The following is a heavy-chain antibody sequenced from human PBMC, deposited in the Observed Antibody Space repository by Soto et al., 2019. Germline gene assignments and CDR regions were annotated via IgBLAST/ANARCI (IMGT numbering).Heavy chain of an antibody. V-gene: IGHV1-18*01. D-gene: IGHD2-8*01. J-gene: IGHJ4*02. Sequence: ASVKVSCKASGYTFTSYGISWVRQAPGQGLEWMGWISAYNGNTNYAQKLQGRVTMTTDTSTSTAYMELRSLRSDDTAVYYCARDTKWRLMVYAIDYWGQRTLVTVSS. CDR1: GYTFTSYG. CDR2: ISAYNGNT. CDR3: ARDTKWRLMVYAIDY.